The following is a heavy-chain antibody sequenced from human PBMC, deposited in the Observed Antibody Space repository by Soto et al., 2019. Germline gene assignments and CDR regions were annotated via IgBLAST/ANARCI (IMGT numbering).Heavy chain of an antibody. D-gene: IGHD3-22*01. V-gene: IGHV3-30*18. CDR2: IPYDGNNE. J-gene: IGHJ4*02. CDR1: GFIFSAYG. Sequence: QVQLVESGGGVVQPGRSLRLSCAASGFIFSAYGIHWVRQAPGKGLEWVAVIPYDGNNEHYADSVKGRFTISRDNSKNTLFLQMSSLGAEDTAVYYCAKDTYYHDTTGYYVFDYWGQGTLVTVSS. CDR3: AKDTYYHDTTGYYVFDY.